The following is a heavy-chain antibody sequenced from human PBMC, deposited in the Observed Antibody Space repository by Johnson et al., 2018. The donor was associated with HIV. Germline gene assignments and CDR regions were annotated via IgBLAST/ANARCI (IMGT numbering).Heavy chain of an antibody. D-gene: IGHD6-19*01. CDR2: ISYDGSNQ. Sequence: VQLVESGGGVVQPGRSLRLSCAASGFTFSSYAMHWVRQAPGKGLEWMAVISYDGSNQYYADSVKGRFTISRDNSKNTLYLHMNSLTPEDTAVYYCARMRWGWSGFAFDIWGQGTMVTVSS. V-gene: IGHV3-30*04. CDR1: GFTFSSYA. J-gene: IGHJ3*02. CDR3: ARMRWGWSGFAFDI.